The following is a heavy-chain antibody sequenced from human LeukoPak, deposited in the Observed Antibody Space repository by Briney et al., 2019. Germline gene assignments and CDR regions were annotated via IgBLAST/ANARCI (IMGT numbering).Heavy chain of an antibody. CDR1: GYSFTSYW. V-gene: IGHV5-10-1*01. J-gene: IGHJ4*02. CDR2: IDPSDSYT. D-gene: IGHD5-18*01. Sequence: GESLRISCKGSGYSFTSYWISWVRQMPGKGLEWMGRIDPSDSYTNYSPSFQGHVTISADKSISTAYPQWSSLKASDTAMYYCARLVVGTAMVPAFDYWGQGTLDTVSS. CDR3: ARLVVGTAMVPAFDY.